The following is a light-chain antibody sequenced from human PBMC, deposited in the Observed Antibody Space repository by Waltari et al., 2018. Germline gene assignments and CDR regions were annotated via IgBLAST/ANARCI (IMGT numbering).Light chain of an antibody. CDR2: EDN. V-gene: IGLV3-10*03. CDR1: ALPKKD. Sequence: SDELTQPPSVSVSPGQRARITCSGDALPKKDAHWYQQKSGQAPVGVIYEDNKQPSDNPWIFSASSSGTMATLTISGAQVDDDDDYYCYSTDSSSLLVFGTGTKVTVL. J-gene: IGLJ1*01. CDR3: YSTDSSSLLV.